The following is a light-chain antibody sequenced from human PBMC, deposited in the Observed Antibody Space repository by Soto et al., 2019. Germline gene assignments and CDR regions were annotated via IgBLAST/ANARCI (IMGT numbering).Light chain of an antibody. Sequence: QSALTQPASVSGSPGQPITISCTGSYSDVGGYNSVSWYQQHPGKAPKLMIYDVYNRPSGVSNRFSGSKSGNTASLTISGLQTEDEADYYCGSYTTSDTLAFGGGTKLTVL. CDR3: GSYTTSDTLA. J-gene: IGLJ2*01. V-gene: IGLV2-14*03. CDR2: DVY. CDR1: YSDVGGYNS.